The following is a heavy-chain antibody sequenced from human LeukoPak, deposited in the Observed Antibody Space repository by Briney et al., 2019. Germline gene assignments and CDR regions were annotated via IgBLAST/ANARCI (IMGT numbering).Heavy chain of an antibody. CDR1: GFTFSGYW. CDR3: AKGLVAAEGDYYFDY. CDR2: IKQDGSEK. D-gene: IGHD2-15*01. Sequence: GGSLRLSCAVSGFTFSGYWMAWVRQAPGKGLEWVANIKQDGSEKYYVDSVKGRFTISGDNAKNSLYLQMNSLRAEDTAVYYCAKGLVAAEGDYYFDYWGQGTLVTVSS. V-gene: IGHV3-7*01. J-gene: IGHJ4*02.